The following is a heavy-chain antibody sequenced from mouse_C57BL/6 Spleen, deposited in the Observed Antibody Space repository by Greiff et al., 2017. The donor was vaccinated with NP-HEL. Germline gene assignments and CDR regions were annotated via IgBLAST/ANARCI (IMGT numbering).Heavy chain of an antibody. CDR2: ISSGSSTI. CDR3: ARNYGSDY. D-gene: IGHD1-1*01. J-gene: IGHJ2*01. CDR1: GFTFSDYG. Sequence: EVKVVESGGGLVKPGGSLKLSCAASGFTFSDYGMHRVRQAPEKGLEWVAYISSGSSTIYYADTVKGRFTISRDNATNTLFLQMTSLRSEDTAMYYCARNYGSDYWGQGTTLTVAS. V-gene: IGHV5-17*01.